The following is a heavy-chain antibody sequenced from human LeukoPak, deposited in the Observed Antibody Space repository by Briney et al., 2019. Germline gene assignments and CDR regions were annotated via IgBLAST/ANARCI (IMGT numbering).Heavy chain of an antibody. CDR2: IYSGGDT. D-gene: IGHD4-23*01. J-gene: IGHJ4*02. CDR1: GGSISSSNW. CDR3: ARMNDYDGDFDY. Sequence: GTLSLTCAVSGGSISSSNWWSWVRQAPGKGLEWVSLIYSGGDTYYGDSVRGRFTISRDNSRTTLYLQMNSLRAEDTAVYYCARMNDYDGDFDYWGQGTLVTVSS. V-gene: IGHV3-66*01.